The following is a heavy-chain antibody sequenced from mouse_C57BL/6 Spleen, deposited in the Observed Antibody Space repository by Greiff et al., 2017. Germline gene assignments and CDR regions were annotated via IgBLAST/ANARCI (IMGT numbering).Heavy chain of an antibody. CDR3: ARGGSAMDY. V-gene: IGHV5-12*01. J-gene: IGHJ4*01. CDR1: GFTFSDYY. CDR2: ISNGGGST. Sequence: DVKLVESGGGLVQPGGSLKLSCAASGFTFSDYYMYWVRQTPEKRLEWVAYISNGGGSTYYPDTVKGRFTISRDNAKNTLYLQMSRLKSEDTAMYYCARGGSAMDYWGQGTSVTVSS.